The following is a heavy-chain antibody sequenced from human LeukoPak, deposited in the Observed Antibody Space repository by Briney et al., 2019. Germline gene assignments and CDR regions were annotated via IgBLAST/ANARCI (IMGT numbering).Heavy chain of an antibody. CDR2: IWSDGSDK. J-gene: IGHJ4*02. Sequence: GRSLRLSCAASGFTFSSYGFHWVRQAPGKGLEWVAVIWSDGSDKYYSDSVRGRFTISRDNSDNTLYVQMNSLRAEDTAVYFCARTLGGYNYGPYDSWGQGTLVSVSS. D-gene: IGHD5-18*01. V-gene: IGHV3-33*01. CDR3: ARTLGGYNYGPYDS. CDR1: GFTFSSYG.